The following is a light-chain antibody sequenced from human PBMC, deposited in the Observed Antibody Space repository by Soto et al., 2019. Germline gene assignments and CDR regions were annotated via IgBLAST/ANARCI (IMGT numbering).Light chain of an antibody. CDR1: LSVSSSY. CDR3: QQYGSSPQA. V-gene: IGKV3-20*01. Sequence: EIVLTQSPGTLSLSTGERATISCRARLSVSSSYLAWYQQKPGQAPRLLIYGASSRATGLPDRFSGSGSGTDFTLTISSLEPEDFAVYYCQQYGSSPQAFGQGTNVEIK. J-gene: IGKJ1*01. CDR2: GAS.